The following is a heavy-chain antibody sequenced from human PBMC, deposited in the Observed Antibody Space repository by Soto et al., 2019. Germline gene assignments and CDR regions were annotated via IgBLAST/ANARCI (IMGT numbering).Heavy chain of an antibody. Sequence: QVQLVESGGGVVQPGRSLRLSCAASGFTFSSYGMHWVRQAPGKGLEWVAVISYDGSNKYYADSVKGRFTISRDNSKNTLYQQMNRLRADDTAVYYCANEVAVAGTYYYYGMDVWGQGTTVTVSS. CDR2: ISYDGSNK. J-gene: IGHJ6*02. V-gene: IGHV3-30*18. CDR1: GFTFSSYG. D-gene: IGHD6-19*01. CDR3: ANEVAVAGTYYYYGMDV.